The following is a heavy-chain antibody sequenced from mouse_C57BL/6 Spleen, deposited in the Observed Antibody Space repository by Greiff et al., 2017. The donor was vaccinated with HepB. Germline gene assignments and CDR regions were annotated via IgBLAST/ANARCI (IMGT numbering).Heavy chain of an antibody. CDR1: GYTFTSYW. V-gene: IGHV1-69*01. CDR3: ARWEYGYDGFAY. D-gene: IGHD2-2*01. J-gene: IGHJ3*01. CDR2: IDPSDSYT. Sequence: VQLQQSGAELVMPGASVKLSCKASGYTFTSYWMHWVKQRPGQGLEWIGEIDPSDSYTNYNQKFKGKSTLTVDKSSSTAYMQLSSLTSEDSAVYYCARWEYGYDGFAYWGQGTLVTVSA.